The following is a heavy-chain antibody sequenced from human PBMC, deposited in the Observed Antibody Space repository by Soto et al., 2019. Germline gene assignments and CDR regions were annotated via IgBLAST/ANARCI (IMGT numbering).Heavy chain of an antibody. Sequence: QVQLVESGGGVVQPGRSLRLSCAASGFTFSSYGMHWVRQAPGKGLEWVAVISYDGSNKYYADSVKGRFTISRDNSKNTLYLQMNSLRAEDTAVYYCAKDNGYNSGCFDYWGQGTLVTVSS. J-gene: IGHJ4*02. CDR2: ISYDGSNK. CDR3: AKDNGYNSGCFDY. V-gene: IGHV3-30*18. D-gene: IGHD1-1*01. CDR1: GFTFSSYG.